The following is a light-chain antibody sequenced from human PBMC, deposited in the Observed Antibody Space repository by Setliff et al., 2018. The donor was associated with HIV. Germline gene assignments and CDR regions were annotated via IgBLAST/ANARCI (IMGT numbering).Light chain of an antibody. J-gene: IGLJ1*01. CDR3: ASHRDTNTLEV. Sequence: QSALTQPASLSGSPGQSISISCSGTNSDIGSHDYVSWYQQHPGKAPKLIIFSVTYRPSGVSDRFSGSKSGNTASLTISGLQPEDEADYYCASHRDTNTLEVFGTGTKV. CDR2: SVT. CDR1: NSDIGSHDY. V-gene: IGLV2-14*03.